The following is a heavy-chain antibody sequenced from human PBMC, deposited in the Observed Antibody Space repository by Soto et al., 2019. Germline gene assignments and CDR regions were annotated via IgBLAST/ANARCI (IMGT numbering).Heavy chain of an antibody. D-gene: IGHD5-12*01. V-gene: IGHV4-4*02. CDR1: GGSISSSNW. CDR3: ASGWGGYSGYVHYFDY. Sequence: QVQLQESGPGLVKPSGTLSLTCAGSGGSISSSNWWSWVRQPPGKGLEWIGEIYHSGSTNYNPSLKSRVTISVDKSKSQFSLKLSSVTAADTAVYYCASGWGGYSGYVHYFDYWGQGTLVTVSS. CDR2: IYHSGST. J-gene: IGHJ4*02.